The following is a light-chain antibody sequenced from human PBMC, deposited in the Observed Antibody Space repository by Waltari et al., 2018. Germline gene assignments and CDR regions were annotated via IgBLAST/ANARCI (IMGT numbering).Light chain of an antibody. CDR1: QDISNY. CDR3: QQDGGSPPLT. V-gene: IGKV1-33*01. J-gene: IGKJ4*01. Sequence: DIQMTQSPSSLSASVGDRVTITCQASQDISNYLNWYQQKPGKAPKLLIYDASNLETGVPSRFSGSGSGTDFTFTISSLQPEDFAVYYCQQDGGSPPLTFGGGTKVEIK. CDR2: DAS.